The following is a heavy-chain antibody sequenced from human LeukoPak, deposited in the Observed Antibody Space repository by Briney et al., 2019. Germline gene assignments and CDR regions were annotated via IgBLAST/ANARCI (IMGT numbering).Heavy chain of an antibody. V-gene: IGHV4-59*01. CDR1: GGSTSPYY. CDR3: ARIVGGGIDY. D-gene: IGHD1-26*01. CDR2: IYYSGST. J-gene: IGHJ4*02. Sequence: MSSETLSLTCTVSGGSTSPYYWSWIRQPPGKGLEWIGYIYYSGSTKYNPSLKSRVTMSVDTSKNQFSLKLSSATAADTAVYYCARIVGGGIDYWGQGTLVTVSS.